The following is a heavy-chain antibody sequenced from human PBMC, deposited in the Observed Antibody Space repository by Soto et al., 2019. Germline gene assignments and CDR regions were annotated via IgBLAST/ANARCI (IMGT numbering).Heavy chain of an antibody. Sequence: PGGSLRLSCAASGFTFSSYAMHWVRQAPGKGLEWVAVISYDGSNKYYADSVKGRFTISRDNSKNTLYLQMNGLRAEDTAVYYCARVYDSSGYYGYWGQGTLVTVSS. CDR3: ARVYDSSGYYGY. D-gene: IGHD3-22*01. CDR1: GFTFSSYA. V-gene: IGHV3-30-3*01. J-gene: IGHJ4*02. CDR2: ISYDGSNK.